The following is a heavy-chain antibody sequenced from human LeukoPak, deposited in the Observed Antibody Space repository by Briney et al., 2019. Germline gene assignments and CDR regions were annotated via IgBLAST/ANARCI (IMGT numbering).Heavy chain of an antibody. CDR2: IWYDGSNK. CDR3: ARVNEYSSGWSFDY. J-gene: IGHJ4*02. CDR1: GFTFSSYG. D-gene: IGHD6-19*01. Sequence: PGGSLRLSCAASGFTFSSYGMHWVRQAPGKGLEWVAVIWYDGSNKYYADSVKGRFTISRDNSKNTLYLQMNSLRAEDTAVYYCARVNEYSSGWSFDYWGQGTLVTVSS. V-gene: IGHV3-30*19.